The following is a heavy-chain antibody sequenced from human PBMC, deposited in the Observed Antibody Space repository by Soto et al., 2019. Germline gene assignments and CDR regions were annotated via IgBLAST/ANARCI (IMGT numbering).Heavy chain of an antibody. D-gene: IGHD3-10*01. CDR3: AKHPDGAPRGWLDP. J-gene: IGHJ5*02. V-gene: IGHV3-23*01. CDR2: ISGSGGST. Sequence: EVQLLESGGGLVQPGGSLRLSCAASGFTFSSYAMSWVRQAPGKGLEWVSAISGSGGSTYYADSVKGRFTISRDNSKNTLYLQMKSLRAEDTAVYYCAKHPDGAPRGWLDPWGQGTLVTVSS. CDR1: GFTFSSYA.